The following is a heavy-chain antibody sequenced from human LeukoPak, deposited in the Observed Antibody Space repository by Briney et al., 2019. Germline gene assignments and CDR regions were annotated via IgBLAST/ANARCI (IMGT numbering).Heavy chain of an antibody. V-gene: IGHV3-30*04. CDR2: ISYDGRNK. CDR3: ARVGPPGWLQSQPPYYYYGMDV. D-gene: IGHD5-12*01. J-gene: IGHJ6*02. Sequence: PGRSLRLSWAASGFTFSSYAMRWVRQAPGKGLEWVAVISYDGRNKYYADTVKGRLTISRDNSKNTLYPQMNSLRAEDTAVYYCARVGPPGWLQSQPPYYYYGMDVWGQGTTVTVSS. CDR1: GFTFSSYA.